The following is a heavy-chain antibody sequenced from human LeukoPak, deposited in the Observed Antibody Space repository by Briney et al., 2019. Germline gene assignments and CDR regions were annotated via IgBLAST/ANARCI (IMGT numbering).Heavy chain of an antibody. Sequence: RTGGSLRLSYAASGFTFSSYWMSWVRQAPGKGLEWVANIKQDGSEKYYVDSVKGRFTISRDNAKNSLYLQMNSLRAEDTAVYYCARVWRLELRSVFDYWGQGTLVTVSS. V-gene: IGHV3-7*01. J-gene: IGHJ4*02. CDR2: IKQDGSEK. CDR1: GFTFSSYW. CDR3: ARVWRLELRSVFDY. D-gene: IGHD1-7*01.